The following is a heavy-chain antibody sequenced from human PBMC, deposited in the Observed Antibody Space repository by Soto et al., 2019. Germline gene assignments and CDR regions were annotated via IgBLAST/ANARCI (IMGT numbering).Heavy chain of an antibody. CDR1: GITFRSHA. CDR2: ISGSGADT. CDR3: AKEYGGGTRMITSYFDN. D-gene: IGHD3-16*01. V-gene: IGHV3-23*01. Sequence: EVQLLESGGGLVQPGGSLRLSCAVSGITFRSHALSWVRQAPGKGLEWVSGISGSGADTHYADSVKGRFTISRDNSKNTLSLQMSSLRADDTAVYYCAKEYGGGTRMITSYFDNWGRGILVAVSS. J-gene: IGHJ4*02.